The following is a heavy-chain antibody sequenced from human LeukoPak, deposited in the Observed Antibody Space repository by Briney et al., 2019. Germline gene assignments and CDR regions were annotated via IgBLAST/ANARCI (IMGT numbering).Heavy chain of an antibody. CDR3: TRDSGTYNWFDP. Sequence: GGSLKLSCAASGFTFSGSAIHWVRQSSGKGLEWVGQIDKKDKGYATATAYAASVKSRFTISRDDSINTAYLQLKSLKTEDTALYYRTRDSGTYNWFDPWGQGTLVTVSS. CDR1: GFTFSGSA. J-gene: IGHJ5*02. D-gene: IGHD1-26*01. V-gene: IGHV3-73*01. CDR2: IDKKDKGYATAT.